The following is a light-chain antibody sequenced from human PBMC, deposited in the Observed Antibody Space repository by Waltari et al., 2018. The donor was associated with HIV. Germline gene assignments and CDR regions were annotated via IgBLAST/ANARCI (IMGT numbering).Light chain of an antibody. CDR1: QRLSLKNGKNY. CDR2: LSS. CDR3: MQALHTPIT. J-gene: IGKJ5*01. Sequence: DVLLTQSPLSLAATPGESAALSCKSTQRLSLKNGKNYLEWYVQKPGQPPQLLMYLSSNMAAAVPVRFSGSGSGTDFTLKISRVEAEDVGVYYCMQALHTPITFGQGTRVEI. V-gene: IGKV2-28*01.